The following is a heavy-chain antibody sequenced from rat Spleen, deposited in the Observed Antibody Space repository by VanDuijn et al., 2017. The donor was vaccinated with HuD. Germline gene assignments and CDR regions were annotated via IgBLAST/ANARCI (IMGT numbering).Heavy chain of an antibody. D-gene: IGHD1-2*01. CDR1: GFTFNNYW. CDR2: ITDTGGNT. Sequence: EVQLVESGGGLVQPGRSLKLSCVASGFTFNNYWMTWIRQAPGKGLEWVASITDTGGNTYYPDSVKGRFTISRDDAKSTLYLQMNSLRSEDTATYYCTRRSPYYVMDAWGQGASVTVSS. V-gene: IGHV5-31*01. J-gene: IGHJ4*01. CDR3: TRRSPYYVMDA.